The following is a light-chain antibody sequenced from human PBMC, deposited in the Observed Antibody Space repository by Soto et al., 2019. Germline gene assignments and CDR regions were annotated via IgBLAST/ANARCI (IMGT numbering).Light chain of an antibody. Sequence: QSVLTQPASVSGSPGQSITISCTGTSSDVGSYNLVSWYQQHPGKAPKLMIYEGSKRPSGVSNRFSGSKPGNTASLTISGLQAEDEADYYCCSYAGSSTFPVFGTGTKVTVL. CDR3: CSYAGSSTFPV. J-gene: IGLJ1*01. V-gene: IGLV2-23*03. CDR1: SSDVGSYNL. CDR2: EGS.